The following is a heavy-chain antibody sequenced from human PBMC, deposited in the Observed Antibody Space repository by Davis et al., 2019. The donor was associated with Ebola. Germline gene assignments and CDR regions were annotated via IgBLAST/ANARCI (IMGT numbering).Heavy chain of an antibody. CDR2: INPNSGGT. V-gene: IGHV1-2*06. CDR3: ARLRPLTDVYDFWSGYELNWFDP. CDR1: GYTFTSYA. Sequence: AASVKVSCKASGYTFTSYAMNWVRQAPGQGPEWMGRINPNSGGTNYAQKFQGRVTMTRDTSISTAYMELSRLRSDDTAVYYCARLRPLTDVYDFWSGYELNWFDPWGQGTLVTVSS. D-gene: IGHD3-3*01. J-gene: IGHJ5*02.